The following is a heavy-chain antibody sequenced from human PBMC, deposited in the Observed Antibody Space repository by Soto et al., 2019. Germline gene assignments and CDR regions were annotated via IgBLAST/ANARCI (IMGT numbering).Heavy chain of an antibody. J-gene: IGHJ1*01. Sequence: GGSLRLSCAASKFIFRSYGMHWVRQAPGKGLEWVAFIWYDATNKFYADSVKGRFTISRDNSKNMLYLQMDNLRAEDTAVYYCAREVDSGLLRFGNPDQWGRGTLVTVSS. CDR2: IWYDATNK. CDR3: AREVDSGLLRFGNPDQ. V-gene: IGHV3-33*01. D-gene: IGHD3-10*01. CDR1: KFIFRSYG.